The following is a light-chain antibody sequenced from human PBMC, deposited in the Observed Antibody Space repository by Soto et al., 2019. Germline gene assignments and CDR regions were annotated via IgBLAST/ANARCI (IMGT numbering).Light chain of an antibody. CDR1: SSDIGGYNY. J-gene: IGLJ2*01. CDR3: SSPASSNNLGV. Sequence: QSALTQPPSASGSPGQSVTISCTGTSSDIGGYNYVSWYQQHPGKAPKLMIYEVTKRPSGVPDRFSGSKSGNTASLTVSGLQADDEADSYCSSPASSNNLGVFGGGNKLTVL. CDR2: EVT. V-gene: IGLV2-8*01.